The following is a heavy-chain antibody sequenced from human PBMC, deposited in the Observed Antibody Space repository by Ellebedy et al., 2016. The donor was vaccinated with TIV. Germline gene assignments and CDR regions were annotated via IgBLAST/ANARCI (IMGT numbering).Heavy chain of an antibody. CDR1: GFTFDSYT. Sequence: GGSLRLXXEAFGFTFDSYTMHWVRQAPGKGLQWVSAISSAGGHIFYADSVQGRFSISRVNGKNSLYLEMNSLRPEDTAVYYCARDQGFGGVIVIWSAFDIWGQGTMVTVSS. CDR3: ARDQGFGGVIVIWSAFDI. D-gene: IGHD3-16*02. CDR2: ISSAGGHI. J-gene: IGHJ3*02. V-gene: IGHV3-21*06.